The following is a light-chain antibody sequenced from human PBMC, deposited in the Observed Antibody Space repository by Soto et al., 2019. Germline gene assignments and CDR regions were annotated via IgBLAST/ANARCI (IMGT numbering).Light chain of an antibody. CDR1: QNINNY. Sequence: DIQMTQSTSSLSASVGDRVTITCQASQNINNYLNWYQQKPGRAPKLLIYDASNLEAGVPSRFRGSGSGTDFTFTISRLQPEDIATYYCQQYENLPTFGQLTRLEIK. J-gene: IGKJ5*01. V-gene: IGKV1-33*01. CDR3: QQYENLPT. CDR2: DAS.